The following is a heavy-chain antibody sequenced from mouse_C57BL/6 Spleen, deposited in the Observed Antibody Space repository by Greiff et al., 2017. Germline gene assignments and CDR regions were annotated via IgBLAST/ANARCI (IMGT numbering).Heavy chain of an antibody. J-gene: IGHJ1*03. CDR2: ISYDGSN. V-gene: IGHV3-6*01. CDR1: GYSITSGYY. CDR3: AREWDWYFDV. Sequence: VQLKESGPGLVKPSQSLSLTCSVTGYSITSGYYWNWIRQFPGNKLEWMGYISYDGSNNYNPSLKNRISITRDTSKNQFFLKLNSVTTEDTATYYCAREWDWYFDVWGTGTTVTVSS.